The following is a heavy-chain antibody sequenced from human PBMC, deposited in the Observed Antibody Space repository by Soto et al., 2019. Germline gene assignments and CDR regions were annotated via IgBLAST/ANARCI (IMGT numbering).Heavy chain of an antibody. CDR2: INHSGST. Sequence: SETLSLTCAVYGGSFSGYYWSWIRQPPGKGLEWIGEINHSGSTNYNPSLKSRVTISVDTSKNQFSLKLSSVTAADTAVYYCARVPIAAAGKNYYYYYMDVWGKGTTVTVSS. CDR1: GGSFSGYY. D-gene: IGHD6-13*01. V-gene: IGHV4-34*01. J-gene: IGHJ6*03. CDR3: ARVPIAAAGKNYYYYYMDV.